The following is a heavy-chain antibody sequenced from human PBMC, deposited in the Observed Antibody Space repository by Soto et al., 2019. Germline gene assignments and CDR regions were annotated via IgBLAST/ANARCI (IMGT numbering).Heavy chain of an antibody. D-gene: IGHD5-12*01. Sequence: PGESLKISCEGSGYDFNTYWIGWVRRMPGKGLEWMGIIHPGYSDIRYSPSFQGQVTISADTSINTAHLQWSSLKASDTAMYYCARHTNGYNPLDYWGQGTLVTVSS. CDR2: IHPGYSDI. J-gene: IGHJ4*02. CDR3: ARHTNGYNPLDY. V-gene: IGHV5-51*01. CDR1: GYDFNTYW.